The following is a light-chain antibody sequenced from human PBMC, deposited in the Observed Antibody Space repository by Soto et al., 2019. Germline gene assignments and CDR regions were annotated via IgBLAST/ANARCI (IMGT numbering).Light chain of an antibody. CDR2: GAS. J-gene: IGKJ1*01. CDR1: QHISNY. Sequence: DIQITQTPSSLSSSVGERVIMACRASQHISNYLNWYQHKSGEAPKLLITGASSLQKGVPSRFSGSGSGTDFTLTITNLQPEDFATYYCQQSYSSPFGQGTKV. CDR3: QQSYSSP. V-gene: IGKV1-39*01.